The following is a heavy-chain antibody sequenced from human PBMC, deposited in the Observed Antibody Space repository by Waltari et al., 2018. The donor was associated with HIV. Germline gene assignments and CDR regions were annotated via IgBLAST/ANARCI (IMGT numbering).Heavy chain of an antibody. CDR3: ARDSNGLDY. CDR2: PCHRWKWFR. CDR1: GDSVSIDSAA. V-gene: IGHV6-1*02. D-gene: IGHD4-4*01. J-gene: IGHJ4*02. Sequence: HVQLLQSGPGLVTSSQTLSITCAISGDSVSIDSAAWNWIRLSPPGGLEWLGMPCHRWKWFRRYAPSVRGRIPVDVDPSVNRFSLHLDSVTPDDAAVYYCARDSNGLDYWCQGTVVTVSS.